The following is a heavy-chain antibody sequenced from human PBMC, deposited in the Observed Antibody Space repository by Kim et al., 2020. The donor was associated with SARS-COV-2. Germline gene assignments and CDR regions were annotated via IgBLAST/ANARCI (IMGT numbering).Heavy chain of an antibody. CDR3: VRDPDALDY. V-gene: IGHV3-48*02. Sequence: TIHYADSVRGRFTISRDNAKNSLKLQMNSLRDEDTAVYYCVRDPDALDYWGQGTLVTVSS. D-gene: IGHD2-8*01. CDR2: TI. J-gene: IGHJ4*02.